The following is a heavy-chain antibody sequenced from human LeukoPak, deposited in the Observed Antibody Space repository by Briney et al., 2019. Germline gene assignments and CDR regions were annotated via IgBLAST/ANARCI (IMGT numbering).Heavy chain of an antibody. J-gene: IGHJ3*02. CDR2: IYTSGST. CDR1: GGSISSYY. V-gene: IGHV4-4*07. D-gene: IGHD6-13*01. CDR3: ARGIAAASERALDI. Sequence: PSETLSLTCTVSGGSISSYYWSWIRQPAGKGLEWIGRIYTSGSTDYNPSLKSRVTMSVDTSKNQFPLKLTSVTAADTAVYYCARGIAAASERALDIWGQGTTVTVSS.